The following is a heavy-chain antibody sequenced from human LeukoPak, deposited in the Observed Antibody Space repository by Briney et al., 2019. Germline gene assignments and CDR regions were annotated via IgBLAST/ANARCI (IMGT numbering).Heavy chain of an antibody. V-gene: IGHV3-30*18. CDR3: AKPSGIPYYYYGMDV. CDR2: ISYDGSNK. Sequence: GGSLRLSCAASGFTFSSYGMHWVRQAPGKGLEWVAVISYDGSNKYYADSVKGRFTISRDNSKNTLYLQMISLRAEDTAVYYCAKPSGIPYYYYGMDVWGQGTTVTVSS. J-gene: IGHJ6*02. D-gene: IGHD5-18*01. CDR1: GFTFSSYG.